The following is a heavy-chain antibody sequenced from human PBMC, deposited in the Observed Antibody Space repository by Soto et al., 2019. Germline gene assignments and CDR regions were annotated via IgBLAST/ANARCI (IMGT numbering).Heavy chain of an antibody. CDR1: GGTFSSYT. J-gene: IGHJ4*02. Sequence: ASVKVSCKASGGTFSSYTISWVRQAPGQGLEWMGRIIPILGIANYAQKFQGRVTITADKSTSTAYMELSSLRSEDTAVYYCARDGWGYCSSTSCYGFDYWGQGTLVTVSS. CDR2: IIPILGIA. V-gene: IGHV1-69*04. CDR3: ARDGWGYCSSTSCYGFDY. D-gene: IGHD2-2*01.